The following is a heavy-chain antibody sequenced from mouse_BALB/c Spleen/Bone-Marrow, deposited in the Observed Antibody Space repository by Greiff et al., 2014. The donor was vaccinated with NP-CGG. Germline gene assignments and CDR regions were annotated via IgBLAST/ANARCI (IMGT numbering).Heavy chain of an antibody. V-gene: IGHV1-14*01. Sequence: QLVESGPELVKPGASVKMSCKASGYTFTTYVMHWVKQKPGQGLEWIGYINPYNDDSKYNEKFKGKATLTSDKSSSTAHMELSSLTSEDSAVYYCARDYYGSTSFAYWGQGTLVTVSA. CDR1: GYTFTTYV. D-gene: IGHD1-1*01. CDR2: INPYNDDS. J-gene: IGHJ3*01. CDR3: ARDYYGSTSFAY.